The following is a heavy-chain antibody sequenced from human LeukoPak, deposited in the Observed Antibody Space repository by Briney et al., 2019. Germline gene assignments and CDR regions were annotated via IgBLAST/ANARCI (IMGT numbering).Heavy chain of an antibody. CDR3: ASDRGYSYGFSFDY. Sequence: GGSLRLSCAASGFTFSSYWMHWVRHAPGKGLVWVSRINSDGSSTSYADSVKGRFTISRDNAKNTLYLQMNSLRAEDTAVYYCASDRGYSYGFSFDYWGQGTLVTVSS. CDR1: GFTFSSYW. CDR2: INSDGSST. D-gene: IGHD5-18*01. J-gene: IGHJ4*02. V-gene: IGHV3-74*01.